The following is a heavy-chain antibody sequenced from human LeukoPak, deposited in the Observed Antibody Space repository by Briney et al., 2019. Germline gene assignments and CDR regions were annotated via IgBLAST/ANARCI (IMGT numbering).Heavy chain of an antibody. D-gene: IGHD6-13*01. CDR2: TNHSGST. V-gene: IGHV4-34*01. CDR3: ARIEYSSSGGRCDY. J-gene: IGHJ4*02. CDR1: GGSFSGYY. Sequence: SESRSPACAVDGGSFSGYYWSWIRQPPGKGLEWIGGTNHSGSTNYHPSLRSRATISVHTSKNQFSLELRSVTSADTAVYYCARIEYSSSGGRCDYWGGGPLVSVPT.